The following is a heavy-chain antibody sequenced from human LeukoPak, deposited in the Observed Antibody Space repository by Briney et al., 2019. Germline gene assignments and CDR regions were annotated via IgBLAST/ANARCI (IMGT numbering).Heavy chain of an antibody. CDR3: VKSGSYYEAFDY. D-gene: IGHD1-26*01. V-gene: IGHV4-38-2*01. CDR2: IYHSGST. CDR1: GFTFSSYS. Sequence: GSLRLSCAASGFTFSSYSMNWVRQPPGKGLEWIGSIYHSGSTFYNPSLKSRLTISVDTSKNQFSLKLSSVTAADTAVYYCVKSGSYYEAFDYWGQGTLVPVSS. J-gene: IGHJ4*02.